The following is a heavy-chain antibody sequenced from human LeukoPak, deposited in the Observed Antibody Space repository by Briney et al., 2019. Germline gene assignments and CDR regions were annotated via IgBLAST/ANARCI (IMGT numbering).Heavy chain of an antibody. J-gene: IGHJ4*02. Sequence: HPGGSLRLSCAASGFTFSSYAMYWVRQAPGKGLEYVSSISSNGGSTYYANSVKGRFTIPRDNSKNTLSLQMGSLRPADMAVYYCAMPSPRYYDFWSGYYYFDYWGQGTLVTVSS. CDR1: GFTFSSYA. V-gene: IGHV3-64*01. D-gene: IGHD3-3*01. CDR2: ISSNGGST. CDR3: AMPSPRYYDFWSGYYYFDY.